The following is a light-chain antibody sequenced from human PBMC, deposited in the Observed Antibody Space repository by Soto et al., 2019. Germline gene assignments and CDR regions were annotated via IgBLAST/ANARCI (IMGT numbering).Light chain of an antibody. CDR1: SSNIGAGYD. Sequence: QSVLTQPPSVSGATGQRVTISCTGSSSNIGAGYDVHWYQQLPGTAPKLLIYGNSNRPSGVPDRFSGSKSGTSASLVITGLQAEDEADYYCQSYDSSLSGVVFGGGTKLTVL. CDR3: QSYDSSLSGVV. J-gene: IGLJ2*01. CDR2: GNS. V-gene: IGLV1-40*01.